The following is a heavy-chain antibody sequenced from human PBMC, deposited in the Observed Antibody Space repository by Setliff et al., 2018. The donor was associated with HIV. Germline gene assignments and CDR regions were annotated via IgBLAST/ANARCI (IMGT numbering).Heavy chain of an antibody. V-gene: IGHV1-18*01. CDR2: ISTYSDET. CDR1: GYTFTAYG. Sequence: ASVKVSCKPSGYTFTAYGLSWVRQAPGQGLEWMGWISTYSDETSYAQTLQGRVTMTTDTSTSTAYMELRRLTFDDTAVYYCARDVEHMMDVWDQGTTVTVSS. J-gene: IGHJ6*02. CDR3: ARDVEHMMDV.